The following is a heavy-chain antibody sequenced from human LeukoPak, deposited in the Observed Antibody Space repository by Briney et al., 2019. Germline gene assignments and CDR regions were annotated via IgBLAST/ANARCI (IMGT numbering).Heavy chain of an antibody. V-gene: IGHV1-69*13. Sequence: ASVKVSCKASGGTFSSYAISWVRQAPGQGLEWMGGIIPIFGTANYAQKFQGRVTITPDESTSTAYMELSSLRSEDTAVYYCARGGRGDLRGDNWFDPWGQGTLVTVSS. CDR1: GGTFSSYA. CDR3: ARGGRGDLRGDNWFDP. D-gene: IGHD2-21*02. J-gene: IGHJ5*02. CDR2: IIPIFGTA.